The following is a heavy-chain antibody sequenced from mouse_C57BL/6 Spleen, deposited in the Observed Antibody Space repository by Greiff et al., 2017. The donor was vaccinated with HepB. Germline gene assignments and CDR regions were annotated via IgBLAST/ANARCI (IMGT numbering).Heavy chain of an antibody. J-gene: IGHJ4*01. V-gene: IGHV2-2*01. D-gene: IGHD2-1*01. CDR1: GFSLTSYG. Sequence: VKLMESGPGLVQPSQSLSITCTVSGFSLTSYGVHWVRQSPGKGLEWLGVIWSGGSTDYNAAFISRLSISKDNSKSQVFFKMNSLQADDTAIYYCARNRLDFYGNYAMDYWGQGTSVTVSS. CDR2: IWSGGST. CDR3: ARNRLDFYGNYAMDY.